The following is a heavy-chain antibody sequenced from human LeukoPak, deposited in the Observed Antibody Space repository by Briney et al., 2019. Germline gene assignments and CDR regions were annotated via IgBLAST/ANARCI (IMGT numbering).Heavy chain of an antibody. Sequence: ASVKVSCKASGYTFTSYYMHWVRQAPGQGLEWMGLINPTGGSTGYAQKFQGRVTMTRDMSTSTVYMELSSLRSEDTAVYYCARCGYSSGWYYYYYYMDVWGKGTTVTVSS. CDR3: ARCGYSSGWYYYYYYMDV. J-gene: IGHJ6*03. CDR1: GYTFTSYY. CDR2: INPTGGST. V-gene: IGHV1-46*01. D-gene: IGHD6-19*01.